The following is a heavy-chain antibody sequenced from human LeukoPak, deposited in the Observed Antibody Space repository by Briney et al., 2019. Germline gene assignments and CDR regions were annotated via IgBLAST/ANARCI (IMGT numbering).Heavy chain of an antibody. D-gene: IGHD2-2*01. CDR2: FDPEDGET. Sequence: ASVKVSCKVSGYTLTELSMHWVRQAPGKGLEWMGGFDPEDGETIYAQKFQGRVTMTEDTSTDTAYMELSSLRSEDTAVYYCARGIVVVPAAILNWFDPWGQGTMVTVSS. CDR3: ARGIVVVPAAILNWFDP. J-gene: IGHJ3*01. CDR1: GYTLTELS. V-gene: IGHV1-24*01.